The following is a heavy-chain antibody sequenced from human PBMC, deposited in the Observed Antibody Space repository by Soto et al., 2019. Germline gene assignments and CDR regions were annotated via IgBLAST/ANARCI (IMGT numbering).Heavy chain of an antibody. V-gene: IGHV3-48*03. Sequence: GGSLRLSCVASGFPFFSYEMNWVRQAPGKGLEWVSYISTSGTPIYYADSVKGRFTISRDNAKNSLYLQMNNLRAEDTAIYYCARDKIAIYGDYLDYWGQGALVTVSS. CDR2: ISTSGTPI. J-gene: IGHJ4*02. CDR1: GFPFFSYE. D-gene: IGHD3-10*01. CDR3: ARDKIAIYGDYLDY.